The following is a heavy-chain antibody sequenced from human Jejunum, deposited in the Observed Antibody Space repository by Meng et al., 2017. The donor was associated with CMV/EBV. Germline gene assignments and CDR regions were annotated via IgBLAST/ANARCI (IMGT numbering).Heavy chain of an antibody. Sequence: CQASGGPFSRYPCSWVRQAPGQGLEWLGGILPIFRTPKYAQNFQGRVTVSTDASAATAYMELSSLRSEDTAVYFCAGIPEANSGYFSIWGQGTLVTVSS. CDR3: AGIPEANSGYFSI. CDR2: ILPIFRTP. CDR1: GGPFSRYP. D-gene: IGHD3-22*01. J-gene: IGHJ1*01. V-gene: IGHV1-69*05.